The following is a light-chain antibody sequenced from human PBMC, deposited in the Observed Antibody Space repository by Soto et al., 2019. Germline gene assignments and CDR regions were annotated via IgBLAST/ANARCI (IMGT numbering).Light chain of an antibody. J-gene: IGLJ2*01. CDR3: SSYAGSNSVV. Sequence: QSVLTQPPSASGSPGQSVTISCTGTSSDVGGYNYVSWYQQHPGKAPKLMIYEVSKRPSGVPDRFSGSKSGNTASLTVSGLQAEDEADYYYSSYAGSNSVVFGGGTKVTVL. CDR1: SSDVGGYNY. V-gene: IGLV2-8*01. CDR2: EVS.